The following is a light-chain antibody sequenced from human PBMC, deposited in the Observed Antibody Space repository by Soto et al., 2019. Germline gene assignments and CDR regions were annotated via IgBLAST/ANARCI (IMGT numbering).Light chain of an antibody. J-gene: IGKJ2*01. CDR3: QLYNGH. V-gene: IGKV1-5*01. CDR1: QSISNW. Sequence: DIPMTQSPSTLSASVGDRVTITCRASQSISNWVAWYQQKPGKAPKVLIYAASSLRSGVPSRFSGSGSGTEFTLTIRSLQPDDFATYYCQLYNGHFGQGTKVDIK. CDR2: AAS.